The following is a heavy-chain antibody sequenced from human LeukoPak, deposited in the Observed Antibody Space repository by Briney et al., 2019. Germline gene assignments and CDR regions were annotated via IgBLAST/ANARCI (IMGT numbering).Heavy chain of an antibody. CDR3: ARYCSGGSCYSDSFDY. CDR1: GESFSGYY. V-gene: IGHV4-34*01. D-gene: IGHD2-15*01. CDR2: INHSGST. J-gene: IGHJ4*02. Sequence: SETLSLTCAVYGESFSGYYWSWIRQPPGKGLEWIGEINHSGSTNYNPSLKSRVTISVDTSKNQFFLKVNSVTAADTAVYYCARYCSGGSCYSDSFDYWGQGTLVAVSS.